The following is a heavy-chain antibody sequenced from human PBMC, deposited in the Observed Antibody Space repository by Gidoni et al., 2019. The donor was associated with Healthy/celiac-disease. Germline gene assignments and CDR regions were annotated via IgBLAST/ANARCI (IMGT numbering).Heavy chain of an antibody. CDR1: GFTFDDYA. CDR2: ISWNSGSI. V-gene: IGHV3-9*01. Sequence: EVQLVESGGGLVQPGRSLRLSCAASGFTFDDYAMHWVRQATGKGLEWVSGISWNSGSIGYADSVKGRFTISRDNAKNSLYLQMNSLRAEDTALYYCAKGSYDSSGYYYWNLDYWGQGTLVTVSS. J-gene: IGHJ4*02. CDR3: AKGSYDSSGYYYWNLDY. D-gene: IGHD3-22*01.